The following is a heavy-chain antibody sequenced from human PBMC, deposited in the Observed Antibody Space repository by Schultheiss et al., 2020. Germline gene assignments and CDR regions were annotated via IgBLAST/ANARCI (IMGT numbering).Heavy chain of an antibody. D-gene: IGHD4-17*01. CDR2: VYHSGST. CDR1: GGSINSDGYS. Sequence: SETLSLTCAVSGGSINSDGYSWSWIRQPPGKALEWIGFVYHSGSTYYNPSLKSRVTMSVDTSKNQFSLKLSSVTAADTAVYYCARDRADYGDYEDYYYYGMDVWGQGTTVTVSS. J-gene: IGHJ6*02. V-gene: IGHV4-30-2*01. CDR3: ARDRADYGDYEDYYYYGMDV.